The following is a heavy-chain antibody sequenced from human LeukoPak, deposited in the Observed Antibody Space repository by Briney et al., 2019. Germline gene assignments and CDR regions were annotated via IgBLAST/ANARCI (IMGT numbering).Heavy chain of an antibody. J-gene: IGHJ6*03. CDR3: AKDYYDSSGHRDGYYYYMDV. V-gene: IGHV3-48*03. D-gene: IGHD3-22*01. Sequence: GGSLRLSCAASGFTLSSYEMNWVRQAPGKGLEWISYISSSGITIYYADSVKGRFTISRDNAKNSLYLQMNSLRAEDTALYYCAKDYYDSSGHRDGYYYYMDVWGKGTTVTVSS. CDR1: GFTLSSYE. CDR2: ISSSGITI.